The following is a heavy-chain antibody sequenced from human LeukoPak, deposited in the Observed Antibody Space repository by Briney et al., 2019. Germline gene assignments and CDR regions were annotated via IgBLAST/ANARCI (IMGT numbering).Heavy chain of an antibody. CDR1: GFTFSDYY. V-gene: IGHV3-66*04. CDR3: ARPTVTTLSYFDY. D-gene: IGHD4-17*01. Sequence: GGSLRLSCAASGFTFSDYYMSWIRQAPGKGLEWVSVIYSGGSTYYADSVKGRFTISRDNSKNTLYLQMNSLRAEDTAVYYCARPTVTTLSYFDYWGQGTLVTVSS. J-gene: IGHJ4*02. CDR2: IYSGGST.